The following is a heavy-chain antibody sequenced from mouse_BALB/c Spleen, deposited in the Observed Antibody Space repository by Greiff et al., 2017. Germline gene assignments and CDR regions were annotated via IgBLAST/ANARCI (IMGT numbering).Heavy chain of an antibody. CDR1: GFTFSSYT. CDR2: ISNGGGST. D-gene: IGHD1-1*01. J-gene: IGHJ4*01. Sequence: DVMLVESGGGLVQPGGSLKLSCAASGFTFSSYTMSWVRQTPEKRLEWVAYISNGGGSTYYPDTVKGRFTISRDNAKNTLYLQMSSLKSEDTAMYYCARLPYYYGSSYYYAMDYWGQGTSVTVSS. CDR3: ARLPYYYGSSYYYAMDY. V-gene: IGHV5-12-2*01.